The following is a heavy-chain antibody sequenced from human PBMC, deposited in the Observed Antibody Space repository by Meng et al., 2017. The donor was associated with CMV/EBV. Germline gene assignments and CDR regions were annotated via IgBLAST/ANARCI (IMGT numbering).Heavy chain of an antibody. CDR2: IYYSGST. J-gene: IGHJ5*02. CDR3: ARGNHDYGERKGRSWFDP. V-gene: IGHV4-39*07. Sequence: SDTLSPTFTVSGCSIISISYYWCSIRQPPGKGLEWIGSIYYSGSTYYNPSLKSRVTISVDTSKNQFSLKLSSVTAADTAVYYCARGNHDYGERKGRSWFDPWGQGTLVTVSS. D-gene: IGHD4-17*01. CDR1: GCSIISISYY.